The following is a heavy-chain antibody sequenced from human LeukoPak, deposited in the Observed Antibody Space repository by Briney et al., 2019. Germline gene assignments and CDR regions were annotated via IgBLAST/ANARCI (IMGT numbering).Heavy chain of an antibody. Sequence: PSETLSLTCTVSGGSISSSSYYWGWIRQPPGKGLEWIGSIYYSGSTYYNPSLKSRVTISVDTSKNQFTLKLSSVTAADTAVYYCARDGTGSYPDYWGQGTLVTVSS. J-gene: IGHJ4*02. D-gene: IGHD3-10*01. V-gene: IGHV4-39*06. CDR2: IYYSGST. CDR1: GGSISSSSYY. CDR3: ARDGTGSYPDY.